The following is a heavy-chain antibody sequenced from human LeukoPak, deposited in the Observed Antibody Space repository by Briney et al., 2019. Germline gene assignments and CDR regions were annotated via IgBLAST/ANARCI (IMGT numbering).Heavy chain of an antibody. D-gene: IGHD6-19*01. CDR3: TKELHVAVAVADYYYFYMDV. V-gene: IGHV3-23*01. Sequence: QPGGSLRLSCAASGFTFSSYWLSWVRQSPGKGLEWLSTINGGGNTTFYADSVKGRFTISRDNSKNALYLHMDSLRPDDTAIYYCTKELHVAVAVADYYYFYMDVWGRGTAVTVSS. CDR2: INGGGNTT. J-gene: IGHJ6*03. CDR1: GFTFSSYW.